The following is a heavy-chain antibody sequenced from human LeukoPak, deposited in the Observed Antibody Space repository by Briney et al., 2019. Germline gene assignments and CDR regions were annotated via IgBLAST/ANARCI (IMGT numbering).Heavy chain of an antibody. CDR1: GFTFSSYS. V-gene: IGHV3-21*01. Sequence: GGSLRLSCAASGFTFSSYSMSWVCQAPGKGLEWVSSISSSSSYIYYADSVKGRFTISRDNAKNSLYLQMNSLRAEDTAVYYCARGNYGLFDYWGQGTLVTVSS. CDR2: ISSSSSYI. J-gene: IGHJ4*02. D-gene: IGHD4-11*01. CDR3: ARGNYGLFDY.